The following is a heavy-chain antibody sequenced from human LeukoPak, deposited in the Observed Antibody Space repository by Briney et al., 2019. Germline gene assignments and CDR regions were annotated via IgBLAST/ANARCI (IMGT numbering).Heavy chain of an antibody. CDR1: GFTFSSYG. D-gene: IGHD1/OR15-1a*01. Sequence: GGSLRLSCVASGFTFSSYGMSWVRQAPGTGLEWVSVISADGGSTHYADSVKGRFTISRDISKNTPFLQMNSLRGEDTAVYYCAKNKADKYSPLDHWGQGTLVTASS. V-gene: IGHV3-23*01. CDR3: AKNKADKYSPLDH. CDR2: ISADGGST. J-gene: IGHJ4*02.